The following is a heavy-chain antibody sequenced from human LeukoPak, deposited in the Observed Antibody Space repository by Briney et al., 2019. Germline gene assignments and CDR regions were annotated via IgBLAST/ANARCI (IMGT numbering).Heavy chain of an antibody. CDR1: GASISSGSYY. CDR2: INHSGST. Sequence: PSETLSLTCTVSGASISSGSYYWSWIRQPPGKGLEWIGEINHSGSTNYNPSLKSRVTISVDTSKNQFSLKLSSVTAADTAVYYCARGGEYANWFDPWGQGTLVTVSS. V-gene: IGHV4-39*07. J-gene: IGHJ5*02. D-gene: IGHD2-8*01. CDR3: ARGGEYANWFDP.